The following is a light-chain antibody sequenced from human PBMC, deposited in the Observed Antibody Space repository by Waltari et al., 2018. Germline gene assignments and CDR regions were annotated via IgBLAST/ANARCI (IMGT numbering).Light chain of an antibody. CDR3: HAAADNNWF. CDR1: VLAEKD. V-gene: IGLV3-27*01. Sequence: YDLAQPFSVSVSPGQTAQITCSGDVLAEKDVRWFQQRPGQAPTLILYKDTERPSGIPERFSGSSSGSTVTLTIRGALLEDEADYHCHAAADNNWFFGGGTKLTVL. CDR2: KDT. J-gene: IGLJ2*01.